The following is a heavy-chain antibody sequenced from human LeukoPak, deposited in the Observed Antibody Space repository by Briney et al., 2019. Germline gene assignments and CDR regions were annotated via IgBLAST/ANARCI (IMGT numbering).Heavy chain of an antibody. D-gene: IGHD2-2*01. CDR2: INPNSGGT. CDR1: GYTFTGYY. J-gene: IGHJ4*02. Sequence: ASVKVSCKASGYTFTGYYMHWVRQAPGQGLEWMGWINPNSGGTNYAQKLQGRVTMTTDTSTSTAYMELRSLRSDDTAVYYCARCLGYCSSTSCYVGRCFDYWGQGTLVTVSS. CDR3: ARCLGYCSSTSCYVGRCFDY. V-gene: IGHV1-2*02.